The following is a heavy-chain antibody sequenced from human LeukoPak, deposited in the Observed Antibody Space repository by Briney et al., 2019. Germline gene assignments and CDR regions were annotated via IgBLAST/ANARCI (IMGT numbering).Heavy chain of an antibody. Sequence: GASVKVSCKASGYTSTGYYMHRVRQAPGQGLEWMGWINPNSGGTNYAQKFQGRVTMTRDTSIGTAYMELSRLRSDDTAVYYCARGHSYGFYFDYWGQGTLVTVSS. J-gene: IGHJ4*02. CDR2: INPNSGGT. V-gene: IGHV1-2*02. D-gene: IGHD5-18*01. CDR1: GYTSTGYY. CDR3: ARGHSYGFYFDY.